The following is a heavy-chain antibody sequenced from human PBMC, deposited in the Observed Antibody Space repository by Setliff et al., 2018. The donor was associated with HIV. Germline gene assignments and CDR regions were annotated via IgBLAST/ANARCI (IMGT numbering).Heavy chain of an antibody. CDR3: ARTPARKGRGVYYFDY. D-gene: IGHD1-26*01. CDR2: ISAYNGNT. J-gene: IGHJ4*02. V-gene: IGHV1-18*01. Sequence: RASVKVSCKASGYTFTTYGITWVRQAPGQGLEWMGWISAYNGNTNYAQKLQGRVTMTTDTSTSTAYMELRSLRSDDTAVYYCARTPARKGRGVYYFDYWGQGTLVTVSS. CDR1: GYTFTTYG.